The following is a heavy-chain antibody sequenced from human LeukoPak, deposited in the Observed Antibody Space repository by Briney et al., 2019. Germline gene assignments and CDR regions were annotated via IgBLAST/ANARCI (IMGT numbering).Heavy chain of an antibody. CDR2: INPSGGST. V-gene: IGHV1-46*01. J-gene: IGHJ5*02. D-gene: IGHD2-15*01. CDR3: ARVGISKGWFDP. Sequence: ASVKVSCKASGYTFTSYYMHWVRQAPGQGLEWMGIINPSGGSTSYAQKFQGRVTMTRDMSTSTVYMELSSLRSDDTAVYYCARVGISKGWFDPWGQGSLVIVSS. CDR1: GYTFTSYY.